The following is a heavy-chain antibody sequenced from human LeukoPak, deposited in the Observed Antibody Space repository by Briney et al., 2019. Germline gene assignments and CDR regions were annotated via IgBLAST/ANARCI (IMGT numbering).Heavy chain of an antibody. Sequence: PGGSLRLSCAASGFTFSSYGMHWVRQAPGKGLEWVAFIRYDGSNKYYADSVKGRFTISRDNSKNTLYLQMNSLRAEDTAVYYCAKDLTIFGVGPLDYWGQGTLVTVSS. CDR1: GFTFSSYG. D-gene: IGHD3-3*01. CDR3: AKDLTIFGVGPLDY. CDR2: IRYDGSNK. J-gene: IGHJ4*02. V-gene: IGHV3-30*02.